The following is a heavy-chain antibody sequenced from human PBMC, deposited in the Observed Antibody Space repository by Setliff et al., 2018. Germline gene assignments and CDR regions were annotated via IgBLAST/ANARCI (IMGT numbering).Heavy chain of an antibody. CDR3: AREGVDTRSSTDYRYYMDV. D-gene: IGHD5-18*01. V-gene: IGHV1-46*01. Sequence: ASVKVSCKASGYTFTGYYMHWVRQAPGQGLEWMGIIDPSGDYTNYAQKFQGRVTIITDESTSTAYMELSSLRTEDTAVYYCAREGVDTRSSTDYRYYMDVWGKGTTVTVSS. CDR1: GYTFTGYY. CDR2: IDPSGDYT. J-gene: IGHJ6*03.